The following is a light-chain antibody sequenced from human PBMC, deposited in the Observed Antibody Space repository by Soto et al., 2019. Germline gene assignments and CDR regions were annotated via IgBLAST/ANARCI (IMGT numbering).Light chain of an antibody. CDR1: QSVSSY. CDR3: QQRYSWPPIT. J-gene: IGKJ5*01. CDR2: DAS. V-gene: IGKV3-11*01. Sequence: EIVMTQSPATLSLSPGERAFLSCRASQSVSSYLAWYQQKPGQAPRLLIYDASNRATGIPARFSGSGSETDFTLTISSLEPEDFAVYYCQQRYSWPPITFGQGTRLEIK.